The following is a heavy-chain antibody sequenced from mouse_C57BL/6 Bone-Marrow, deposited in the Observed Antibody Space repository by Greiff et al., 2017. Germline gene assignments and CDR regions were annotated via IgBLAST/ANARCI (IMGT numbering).Heavy chain of an antibody. D-gene: IGHD2-3*01. CDR1: GYSITSGYD. V-gene: IGHV3-1*01. Sequence: EVKLMESGPGLVKPSQSLSLTCTVTGYSITSGYDWRWIRNFPGNLLGWMSYLSSSGNTNYNPYLKSRISTTPATSKNHFFLKWNSVTTEDAATYDCARHDGYYVGFAYWGQGTLVTVSA. J-gene: IGHJ3*01. CDR2: LSSSGNT. CDR3: ARHDGYYVGFAY.